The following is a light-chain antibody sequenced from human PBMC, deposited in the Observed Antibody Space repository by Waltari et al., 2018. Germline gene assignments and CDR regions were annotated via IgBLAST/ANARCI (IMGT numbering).Light chain of an antibody. Sequence: QSVLTQPPSVSAAPGQRVTISCSGSSSNIGRSYVCWYQHVPGTAPKLLIYDEKKRLPEIPGRFSGSKSGTSAVLGITGLQTEDEADYYCGTWDSGLSVVVFGGGTRLTVL. CDR1: SSNIGRSY. J-gene: IGLJ2*01. V-gene: IGLV1-51*01. CDR2: DEK. CDR3: GTWDSGLSVVV.